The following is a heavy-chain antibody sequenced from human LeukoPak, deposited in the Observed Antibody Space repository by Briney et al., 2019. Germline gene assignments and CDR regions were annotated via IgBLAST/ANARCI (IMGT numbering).Heavy chain of an antibody. CDR2: IYHSGST. J-gene: IGHJ1*01. CDR1: VGSISSSNW. Sequence: SETLSLTCAVSVGSISSSNWWSWVRQPPGKGLEWIGEIYHSGSTNYNPSLKSRVTISVDKSKNQFSLKLSSVTAADTAVYYCAREDDYGDYVWFQHWGQGTLVTVSS. V-gene: IGHV4-4*02. CDR3: AREDDYGDYVWFQH. D-gene: IGHD4-17*01.